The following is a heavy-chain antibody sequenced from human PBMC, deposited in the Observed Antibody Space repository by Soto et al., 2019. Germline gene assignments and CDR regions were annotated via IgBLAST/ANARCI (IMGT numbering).Heavy chain of an antibody. CDR1: GFTFGDYG. D-gene: IGHD2-2*01. CDR3: PIIYCSTTRGHYYYGMDV. V-gene: IGHV3-49*04. J-gene: IGHJ6*02. CDR2: IRSQANGGTT. Sequence: PGGSLRLSCTAFGFTFGDYGLTWVRQAPGKGLEWVGFIRSQANGGTTEYAASVKGRFTISRDDSKSIAYLQMDSLKTEDTAVYYCPIIYCSTTRGHYYYGMDVWGLGTTVTVSS.